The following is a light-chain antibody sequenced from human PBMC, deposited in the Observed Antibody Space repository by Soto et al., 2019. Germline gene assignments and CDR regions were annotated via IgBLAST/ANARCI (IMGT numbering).Light chain of an antibody. V-gene: IGLV2-14*01. J-gene: IGLJ1*01. CDR2: DVS. CDR1: SGDVGAYDF. CDR3: VSFTVTYTYV. Sequence: QSVLTQPASVSGSPGQSITISCTGTSGDVGAYDFVSWYQHHPGKAPRLVIYDVSRRPAGASDRFSDSKSGSTASLTISTLQAEDEADYYCVSFTVTYTYVFGTGTKV.